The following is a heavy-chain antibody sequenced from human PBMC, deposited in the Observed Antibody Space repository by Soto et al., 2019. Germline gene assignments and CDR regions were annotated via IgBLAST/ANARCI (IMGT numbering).Heavy chain of an antibody. V-gene: IGHV4-34*01. D-gene: IGHD1-1*01. J-gene: IGHJ4*02. CDR2: INHRGST. CDR3: ARAHYPTASHDGNFDY. Sequence: QVQLQQWGAGLLKPSETLSLTCAVYGGSFSGYYWSWIRQPPGGGLEWIGEINHRGSTNYNPSLKSRVAISVDTSKNQFSLKLNSVTAADTAVYYCARAHYPTASHDGNFDYWGQGALVTVSS. CDR1: GGSFSGYY.